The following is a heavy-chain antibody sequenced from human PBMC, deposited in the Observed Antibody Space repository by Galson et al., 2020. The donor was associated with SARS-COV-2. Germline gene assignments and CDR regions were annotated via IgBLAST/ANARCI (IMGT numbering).Heavy chain of an antibody. D-gene: IGHD3-16*01. CDR2: ISYDGSNK. J-gene: IGHJ4*02. CDR1: GFTFSSYA. V-gene: IGHV3-30-3*01. CDR3: ARADYDYGPFDY. Sequence: GESLKISCAASGFTFSSYAMHWVRQAPGKGLEWVAVISYDGSNKYYADSVKGRFTISRDNSKNTLYLQMNSLRAEDTAVYYCARADYDYGPFDYWGQGTLVTVSS.